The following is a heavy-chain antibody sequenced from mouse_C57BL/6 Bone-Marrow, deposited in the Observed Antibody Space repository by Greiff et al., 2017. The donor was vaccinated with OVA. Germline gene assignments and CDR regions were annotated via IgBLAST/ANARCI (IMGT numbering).Heavy chain of an antibody. V-gene: IGHV1-55*01. CDR3: ARRDNYSNYDCAIDY. CDR1: GYTFTSYW. D-gene: IGHD2-5*01. Sequence: QVQLQQPGAELVKPGASVKMSCKASGYTFTSYWITWVKQRPGQGLEWIGDIYPGSGSTNYNEKFKSKATLTVDKSSSTAYMQRSSLTSEDSAVYYCARRDNYSNYDCAIDYWGQGTSVTVSS. J-gene: IGHJ4*01. CDR2: IYPGSGST.